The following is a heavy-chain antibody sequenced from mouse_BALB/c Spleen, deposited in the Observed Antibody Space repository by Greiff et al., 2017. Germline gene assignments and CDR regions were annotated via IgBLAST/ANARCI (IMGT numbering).Heavy chain of an antibody. CDR1: GFNIKDTY. Sequence: EVQLQQSGAELVKPGASVKLSCTASGFNIKDTYMHWVKQRPEQGLEWIGRIDPANGNTKYDPKFQGKATITADTSSNTAYLQLSSLTAEDTAVYYGARGDYGSDYAMDYWGQGTAGTVAS. J-gene: IGHJ4*01. D-gene: IGHD1-1*01. CDR3: ARGDYGSDYAMDY. CDR2: IDPANGNT. V-gene: IGHV14-3*02.